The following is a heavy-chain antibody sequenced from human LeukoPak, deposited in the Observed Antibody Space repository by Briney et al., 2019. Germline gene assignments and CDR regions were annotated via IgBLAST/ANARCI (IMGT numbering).Heavy chain of an antibody. CDR3: ARSTEWYADY. CDR2: ITSSSSTI. V-gene: IGHV3-48*01. Sequence: PGGSLRLSCAASGFNFHIYSMSWVRQAPGKGLEWVSYITSSSSTIYYADSVRGRFIISRDNAKKSVYLQLNNLRADDTAVYYCARSTEWYADYWGQGTLVTVSS. D-gene: IGHD3-3*01. J-gene: IGHJ4*02. CDR1: GFNFHIYS.